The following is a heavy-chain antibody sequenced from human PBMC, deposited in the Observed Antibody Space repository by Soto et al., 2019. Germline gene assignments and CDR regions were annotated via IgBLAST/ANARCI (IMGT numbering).Heavy chain of an antibody. V-gene: IGHV4-59*01. J-gene: IGHJ5*02. Sequence: SETLCLTCTVSGGSISSYYWSWIRQPPGKGLEWIGYIYYSGSTNYNPSLKSRVTISVDTSKNQFSLKLSSVTAADTAVYYCARGIAAASLNFGVKKNWFDPWGQGTLVTVSS. CDR2: IYYSGST. D-gene: IGHD6-13*01. CDR3: ARGIAAASLNFGVKKNWFDP. CDR1: GGSISSYY.